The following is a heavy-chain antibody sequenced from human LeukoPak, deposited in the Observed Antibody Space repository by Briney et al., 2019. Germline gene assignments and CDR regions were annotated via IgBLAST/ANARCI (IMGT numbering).Heavy chain of an antibody. CDR3: ARGRFYDFWSGYSQAWFDP. D-gene: IGHD3-3*01. Sequence: SETLSLTCAVYGGSFSGYYWSWVRQPPGKWLEWIGVINHSGSTNYNPSLKRRVTLSVDTSKNQFSLKLSSVTAADTTVYYCARGRFYDFWSGYSQAWFDPWGQGTLVTVSS. CDR1: GGSFSGYY. CDR2: INHSGST. J-gene: IGHJ5*02. V-gene: IGHV4-34*01.